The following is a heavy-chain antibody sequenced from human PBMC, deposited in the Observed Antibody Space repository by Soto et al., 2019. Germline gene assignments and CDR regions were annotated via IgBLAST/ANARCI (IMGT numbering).Heavy chain of an antibody. V-gene: IGHV4-34*01. Sequence: QVQLQQWGAGLLKPSETLSLTCAVYGGSFSGYYWSWIRQPPGKGLEWIGEINHSGSTNYNPSLKSRVNISVDTAKNQFSLKLSSVTAADTAVYYCARGPLRGTIVRARKNWYFDLCGRGTLVTVSS. CDR3: ARGPLRGTIVRARKNWYFDL. D-gene: IGHD3-10*01. CDR2: INHSGST. J-gene: IGHJ2*01. CDR1: GGSFSGYY.